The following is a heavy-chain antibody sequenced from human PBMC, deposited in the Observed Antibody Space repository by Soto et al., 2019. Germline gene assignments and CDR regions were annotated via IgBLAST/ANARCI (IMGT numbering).Heavy chain of an antibody. CDR1: GFTFSSYS. Sequence: GGSLRLSCAASGFTFSSYSMNWVRQAPGKGLEWVSSISSSSSYIYYADSVKGRFTISRDNAKNSLYLQMNSLRAEDTAVYYCARRGSTIFGVVPYGMDVWGQGTTVTVSS. V-gene: IGHV3-21*01. D-gene: IGHD3-3*01. CDR2: ISSSSSYI. J-gene: IGHJ6*02. CDR3: ARRGSTIFGVVPYGMDV.